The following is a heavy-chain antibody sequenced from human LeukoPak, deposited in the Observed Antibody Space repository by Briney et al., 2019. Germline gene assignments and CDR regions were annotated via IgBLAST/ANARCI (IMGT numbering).Heavy chain of an antibody. D-gene: IGHD3-22*01. CDR3: AAGYYDSSGYYSQH. V-gene: IGHV1-58*02. Sequence: GTSVTVSCKASGFTFTSSAMQWVRQARGQRLEWIGWIVVGSGNTDYAQKFQERVTITRDMSTSSAYMELSSLRSEDTAVYYCAAGYYDSSGYYSQHWGQGTLVTVSS. CDR2: IVVGSGNT. J-gene: IGHJ1*01. CDR1: GFTFTSSA.